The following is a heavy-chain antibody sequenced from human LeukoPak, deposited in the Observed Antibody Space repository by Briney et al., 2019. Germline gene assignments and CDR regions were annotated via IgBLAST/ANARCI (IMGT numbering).Heavy chain of an antibody. CDR3: AKFQRGRDGYNKDYYYYGMDV. D-gene: IGHD5-24*01. Sequence: GSLRLSCSASGFTFSSYAMSWVRQAPGKGLEWVSAISGSGGSTYYADSVKGRFTISRDNSKNTLYLQMNSLRAEDTAVYYCAKFQRGRDGYNKDYYYYGMDVWGQGTTVTVSS. J-gene: IGHJ6*02. CDR1: GFTFSSYA. CDR2: ISGSGGST. V-gene: IGHV3-23*01.